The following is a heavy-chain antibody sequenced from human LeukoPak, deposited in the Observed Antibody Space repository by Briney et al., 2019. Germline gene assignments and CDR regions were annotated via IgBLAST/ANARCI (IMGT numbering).Heavy chain of an antibody. CDR2: IWYDGTQT. CDR1: GFTFRSFG. CDR3: VRDSGGSYYETSIPQY. V-gene: IGHV3-33*01. J-gene: IGHJ4*02. D-gene: IGHD1-26*01. Sequence: PGGSLRLSCAASGFTFRSFGMHWVRQAPGKGLEWLAVIWYDGTQTFYADSVKGRFTVSRDNSVGALSLQMDSLRVEDTAVYYCVRDSGGSYYETSIPQYWGQGVLVAVSS.